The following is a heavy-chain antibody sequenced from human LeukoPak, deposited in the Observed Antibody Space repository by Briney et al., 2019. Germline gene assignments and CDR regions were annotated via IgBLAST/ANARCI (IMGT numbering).Heavy chain of an antibody. J-gene: IGHJ4*02. V-gene: IGHV3-74*01. CDR1: GNYW. Sequence: GGSLRLSCAASGNYWMHWVRQAPGKGLVWVSHINSDGSWTSYADSVKGRFTISRDNAKNSLYLQMNSLRAEDTAVYYCARDLRGKKVGFDYWGQGTLVTVSS. D-gene: IGHD1-26*01. CDR2: INSDGSWT. CDR3: ARDLRGKKVGFDY.